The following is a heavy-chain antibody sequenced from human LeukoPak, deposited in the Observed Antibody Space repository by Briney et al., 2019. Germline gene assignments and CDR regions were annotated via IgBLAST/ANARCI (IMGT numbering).Heavy chain of an antibody. J-gene: IGHJ4*02. Sequence: SETLSLTCAVYGGSFSGYYWNWIRQVPGKGLEWIGDINHSGNTDYNPSLKSRVTMSVDTSKNQFSLKLSSVTAADTALYYCAKTPTALVRGGYYFDNWGRGTLVTVSS. CDR1: GGSFSGYY. D-gene: IGHD6-6*01. CDR2: INHSGNT. V-gene: IGHV4-34*01. CDR3: AKTPTALVRGGYYFDN.